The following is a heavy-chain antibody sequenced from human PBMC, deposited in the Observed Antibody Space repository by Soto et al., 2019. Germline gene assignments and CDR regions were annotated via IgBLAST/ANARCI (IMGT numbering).Heavy chain of an antibody. J-gene: IGHJ3*02. V-gene: IGHV1-2*04. CDR3: ARSNIAARHVAIDI. CDR1: GYTFTGYY. CDR2: INPNSGGT. Sequence: ASVKVSCKASGYTFTGYYMHWVRQAPGQGLEWMGWINPNSGGTNYAQKFQGWVTMTRDTSISTAYMELSRLRSDDTVVYYCARSNIAARHVAIDIWGQGTMVTVSS. D-gene: IGHD6-6*01.